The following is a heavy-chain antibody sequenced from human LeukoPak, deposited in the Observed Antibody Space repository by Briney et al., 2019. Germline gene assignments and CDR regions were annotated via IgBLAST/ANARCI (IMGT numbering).Heavy chain of an antibody. CDR1: GFTFSSYA. D-gene: IGHD3-9*01. CDR2: ISGSGGST. CDR3: AKGLDRHYDILTGYYNPFDD. J-gene: IGHJ4*02. Sequence: GGSLRLSCAASGFTFSSYAMSWVRQAPGKGLEWVSAISGSGGSTYYADSVKGRFTISRDNSKNTLYLQMNSLRAEDTAVYYCAKGLDRHYDILTGYYNPFDDWGQGTLVTVSS. V-gene: IGHV3-23*01.